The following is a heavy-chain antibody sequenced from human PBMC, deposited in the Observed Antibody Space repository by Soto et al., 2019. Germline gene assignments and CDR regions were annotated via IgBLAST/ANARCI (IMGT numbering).Heavy chain of an antibody. D-gene: IGHD5-12*01. CDR2: IKSKTDGGTT. Sequence: GGSLRLSCAASGFTFSNAWMSWVRQAPGKGLEWVGRIKSKTDGGTTDYAAPVKGRFTISRDDSKNTLYLQMNSLKTEDTAVYYCTTYIVATIKPYFDYWGQGTLVTVSS. CDR3: TTYIVATIKPYFDY. V-gene: IGHV3-15*01. J-gene: IGHJ4*02. CDR1: GFTFSNAW.